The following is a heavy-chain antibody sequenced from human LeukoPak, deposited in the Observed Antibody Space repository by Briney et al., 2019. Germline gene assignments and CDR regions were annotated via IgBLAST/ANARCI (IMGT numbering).Heavy chain of an antibody. CDR3: AKFEVVAADFDY. Sequence: GGSLRLSCAASGFTFSSYTMSWVRQAPGKGLEWVSAISGSGGSSYYADSVKGRFTISRDNSKNTLYLQMNSLRAEDTAVYYCAKFEVVAADFDYWGQGTLVTVSS. CDR1: GFTFSSYT. V-gene: IGHV3-23*01. CDR2: ISGSGGSS. D-gene: IGHD2-15*01. J-gene: IGHJ4*02.